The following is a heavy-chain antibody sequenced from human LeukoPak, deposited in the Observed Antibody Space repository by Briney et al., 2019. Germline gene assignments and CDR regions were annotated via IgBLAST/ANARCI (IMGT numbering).Heavy chain of an antibody. D-gene: IGHD4-4*01. CDR1: GFTFSPYW. J-gene: IGHJ4*02. Sequence: PGRSLRLSCAASGFTFSPYWLHWVRHAPGGGLVWVSRIGSDESKTTYADFVKGRFTISRDNAKNTLYLQMHSLRAEDTAIYYCARTSGQSNFDYWGQGTLVTVSS. CDR3: ARTSGQSNFDY. V-gene: IGHV3-74*01. CDR2: IGSDESKT.